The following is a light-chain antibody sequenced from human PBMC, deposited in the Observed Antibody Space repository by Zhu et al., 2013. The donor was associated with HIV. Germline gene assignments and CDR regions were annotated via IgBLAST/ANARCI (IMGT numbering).Light chain of an antibody. V-gene: IGKV3-20*01. J-gene: IGKJ1*01. Sequence: DIVLTQSPGTLSLSPGERATLSCRASQGLSDTYLAWYQQKPGQAPSLLIYGASNRASGIPDRFSGSGSGTDFTLTISRLEPEDFAVYYCQQYGTSPRTFGQGTKLEIK. CDR1: QGLSDTY. CDR3: QQYGTSPRT. CDR2: GAS.